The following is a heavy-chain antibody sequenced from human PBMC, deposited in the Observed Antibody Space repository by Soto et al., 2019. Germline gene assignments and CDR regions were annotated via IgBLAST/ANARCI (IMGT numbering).Heavy chain of an antibody. Sequence: SETLSLTCAVYGGSFSGYYWSWIRQPPGKGLEWIGGINHSGSTNYNPSLKSRVTISVDTSKNQFSLKLSSVTAADTAVYYCARWLQLRYFDYWGQGTLVTVSS. V-gene: IGHV4-34*01. CDR1: GGSFSGYY. D-gene: IGHD5-12*01. CDR2: INHSGST. J-gene: IGHJ4*02. CDR3: ARWLQLRYFDY.